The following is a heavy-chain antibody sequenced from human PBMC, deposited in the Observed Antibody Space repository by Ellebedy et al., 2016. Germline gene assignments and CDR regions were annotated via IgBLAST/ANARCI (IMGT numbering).Heavy chain of an antibody. CDR2: ISANSDIT. CDR1: GLSFTTFF. J-gene: IGHJ4*02. CDR3: RQGHYADL. V-gene: IGHV3-23*01. D-gene: IGHD4-17*01. Sequence: GGSLRLXXTASGLSFTTFFMSWVRQAPGKGLEWVSTISANSDITRYADSVKGRFTVSRDNSRNTVYLRMNNLRVEDTAVYYCRQGHYADLWGQGTLVTVSS.